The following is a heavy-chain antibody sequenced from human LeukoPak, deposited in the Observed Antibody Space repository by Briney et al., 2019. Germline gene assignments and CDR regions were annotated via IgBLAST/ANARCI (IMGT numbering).Heavy chain of an antibody. CDR1: GFTFDDYA. V-gene: IGHV3-43D*03. J-gene: IGHJ6*04. D-gene: IGHD6-13*01. CDR3: AKGEAAARLDV. Sequence: PGGSLRLSCAASGFTFDDYAMHWVRQASGKGLEWVSHITWDGGSTHYADSVEGRFTISRDNRENSLYLQMNSLRTEDTALYYCAKGEAAARLDVWGKGTTVTVSS. CDR2: ITWDGGST.